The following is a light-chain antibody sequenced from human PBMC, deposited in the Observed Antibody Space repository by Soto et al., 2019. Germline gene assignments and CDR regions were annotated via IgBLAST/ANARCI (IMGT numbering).Light chain of an antibody. V-gene: IGLV2-8*01. J-gene: IGLJ2*01. CDR2: EVS. Sequence: QSALTQPPSASGSPGQSVTISCTGTSSDVGGYNYVSWYQQHPGKAPKLMIYEVSKRPSGVPDRFSGSKSGNTASLTVSGLQAEDEADYYCNSYAGSNNLGAFGGGTQLTVL. CDR1: SSDVGGYNY. CDR3: NSYAGSNNLGA.